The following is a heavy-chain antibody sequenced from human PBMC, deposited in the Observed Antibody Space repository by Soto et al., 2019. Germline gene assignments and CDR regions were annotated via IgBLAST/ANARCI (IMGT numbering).Heavy chain of an antibody. D-gene: IGHD4-17*01. J-gene: IGHJ5*02. CDR3: ARENYGDSGRAFDP. Sequence: PSETLSLTCTVSGGSISSYPWTWIRQPAGKELEWIGRFYTTGTTTYNPSLKSRATMSVDTSKNQFSLKLSSVTAADTAIYYCARENYGDSGRAFDPWGQGTLVTVS. CDR2: FYTTGTT. V-gene: IGHV4-4*07. CDR1: GGSISSYP.